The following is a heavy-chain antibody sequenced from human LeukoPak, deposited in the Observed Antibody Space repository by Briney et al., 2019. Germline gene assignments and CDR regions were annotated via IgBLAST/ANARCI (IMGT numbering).Heavy chain of an antibody. V-gene: IGHV1-8*01. Sequence: ASVKVSCKASGYTFTSYDINWVRQATGQGLEWMGWMIPTSGNTGYAQKFQGRVTMTRDTSIGTAYMELRSLRSDDTAVYYCARSSGRISDAFDIWGQGTMVTVSS. D-gene: IGHD3-22*01. CDR2: MIPTSGNT. CDR1: GYTFTSYD. J-gene: IGHJ3*02. CDR3: ARSSGRISDAFDI.